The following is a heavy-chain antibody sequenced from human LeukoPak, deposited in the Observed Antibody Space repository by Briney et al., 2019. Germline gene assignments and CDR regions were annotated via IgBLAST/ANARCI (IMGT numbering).Heavy chain of an antibody. J-gene: IGHJ4*02. Sequence: ASVKVSCKASGYTFTGYYMHWVRQAPGQGLEWMGWINTNTGNPTYAQGFTGRFVFSLDTSVSTAYLQISSLKAEDTAVYYCARDPGSYNFDYWGQGTLVTVSS. D-gene: IGHD1-26*01. CDR3: ARDPGSYNFDY. V-gene: IGHV7-4-1*02. CDR2: INTNTGNP. CDR1: GYTFTGYY.